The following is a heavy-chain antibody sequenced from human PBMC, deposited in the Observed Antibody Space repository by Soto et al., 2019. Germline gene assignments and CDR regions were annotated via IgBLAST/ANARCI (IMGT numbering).Heavy chain of an antibody. CDR1: GFTFSTYA. J-gene: IGHJ4*02. CDR2: ISGNDDRT. Sequence: EVQLLESGGGLVQPGGSLRLSCAASGFTFSTYAMSWVRQAPGTGLEWVSVISGNDDRTYYADSVKGRFTISSDNSKNTLYLQMSSLRAEDTAVYYCAKDGDSSGYYAAYDFDNWGQGTLVTVSS. D-gene: IGHD3-22*01. V-gene: IGHV3-23*01. CDR3: AKDGDSSGYYAAYDFDN.